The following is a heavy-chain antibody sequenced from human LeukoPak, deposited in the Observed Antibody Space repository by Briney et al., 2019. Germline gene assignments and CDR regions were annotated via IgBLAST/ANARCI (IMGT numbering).Heavy chain of an antibody. CDR2: IYYSGST. Sequence: PSETLSLTCTVSGGSISSYYWSWIRQPPGKGLEWIGYIYYSGSTNYNPSLKSRVTISLDTSKNQFSLKLSSVTAADTAVYYCARERDYGDYGWFDPWGQGTLVTVSS. D-gene: IGHD4-17*01. V-gene: IGHV4-59*01. CDR3: ARERDYGDYGWFDP. CDR1: GGSISSYY. J-gene: IGHJ5*02.